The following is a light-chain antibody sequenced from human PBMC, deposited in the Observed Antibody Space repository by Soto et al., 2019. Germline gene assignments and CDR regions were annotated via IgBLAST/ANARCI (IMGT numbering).Light chain of an antibody. CDR2: GNS. V-gene: IGLV1-40*01. CDR3: QSYDSSLSGYVV. CDR1: SSNIGAGYD. J-gene: IGLJ2*01. Sequence: QPVLTQPPSVSGAPGQRVTISCTGSSSNIGAGYDVHWYQQLPGTAPKLLIYGNSNRPSGVPDRFSGSNSGTSASLAITGLQPEDEADYYCQSYDSSLSGYVVFGGGTKLTVL.